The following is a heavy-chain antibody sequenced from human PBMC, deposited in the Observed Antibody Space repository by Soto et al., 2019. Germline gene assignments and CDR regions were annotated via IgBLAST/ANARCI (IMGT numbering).Heavy chain of an antibody. J-gene: IGHJ5*02. D-gene: IGHD2-2*01. Sequence: SETLSLTCTVSGGSISSGGYYWSWIRQRPGKGLEWIGYIYYSGTTYYNPSLKSRVTISVDTSKNQFSLKLSSVSAADTALYYCARCSLVVVPAPGFDPWGRGTLVTVSS. CDR3: ARCSLVVVPAPGFDP. CDR2: IYYSGTT. V-gene: IGHV4-31*03. CDR1: GGSISSGGYY.